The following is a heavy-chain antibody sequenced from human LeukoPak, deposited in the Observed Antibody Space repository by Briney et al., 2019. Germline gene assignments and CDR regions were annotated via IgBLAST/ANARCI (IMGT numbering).Heavy chain of an antibody. CDR3: ASDVAYKFDW. J-gene: IGHJ4*02. Sequence: GGSLRLSCAASGFTFSRDSMHWVRQSPGQGLVWLSRIDPDGSTTNYADSVKGRFTISRDNAKNTLFLQMNSLRDEDTAVYYCASDVAYKFDWWGQGTLVTISS. CDR2: IDPDGSTT. CDR1: GFTFSRDS. V-gene: IGHV3-74*01. D-gene: IGHD5-24*01.